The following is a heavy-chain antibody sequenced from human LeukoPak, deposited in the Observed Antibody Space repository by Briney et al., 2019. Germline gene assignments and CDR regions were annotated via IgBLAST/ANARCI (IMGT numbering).Heavy chain of an antibody. J-gene: IGHJ4*02. V-gene: IGHV3-23*01. CDR1: GFTFSSYA. CDR3: AKDDSGWYDLDY. D-gene: IGHD6-19*01. Sequence: PGGSLRLSCAASGFTFSSYAMSWVRQAPGKGLEWVPAISGSGGSTYYADSVKGRFTISRDNSKNTLYLQMNSLRAEDTAVYYCAKDDSGWYDLDYWGQGTLVTVSS. CDR2: ISGSGGST.